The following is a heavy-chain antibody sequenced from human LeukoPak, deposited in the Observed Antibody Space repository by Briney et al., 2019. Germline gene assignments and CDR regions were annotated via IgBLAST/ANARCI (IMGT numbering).Heavy chain of an antibody. CDR3: AREITIVRSHNWFDP. CDR1: GGSISSGDYY. Sequence: SQTLSLTCTVSGGSISSGDYYWSWIRQPPGKGLEWIGYIYYSGSTYYNPSLKSRVTISVDTSKNQFSLKLSSVTAADTAVYYCAREITIVRSHNWFDPWGQGTLVTVSS. V-gene: IGHV4-30-4*01. J-gene: IGHJ5*02. D-gene: IGHD3-10*01. CDR2: IYYSGST.